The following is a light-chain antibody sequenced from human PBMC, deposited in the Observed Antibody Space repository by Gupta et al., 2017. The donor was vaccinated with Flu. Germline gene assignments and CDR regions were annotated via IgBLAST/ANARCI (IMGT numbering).Light chain of an antibody. CDR3: HSPDSADIYPGV. J-gene: IGLJ3*02. Sequence: QTARITCSGDSFRDQYADWYQQKPGQAPVLLIYTDSNRPSGIPDRFSGSSSGTTATLTITGAQAEDEADYYCHSPDSADIYPGVFGGGTKLTVL. CDR2: TDS. CDR1: SFRDQY. V-gene: IGLV3-25*01.